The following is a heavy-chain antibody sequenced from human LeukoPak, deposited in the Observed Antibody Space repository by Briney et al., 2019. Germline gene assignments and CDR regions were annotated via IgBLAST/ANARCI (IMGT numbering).Heavy chain of an antibody. V-gene: IGHV3-74*01. J-gene: IGHJ4*02. CDR3: ARGGGYSYGPFDY. D-gene: IGHD5-18*01. CDR2: INSVGSST. CDR1: GFTLSSYW. Sequence: PGGSLRLSCAASGFTLSSYWMHWVRQAPGKGLVWVSRINSVGSSTTYADSVKGRFTISRDNAKNTLYLQMNSLRAEDTAVYYCARGGGYSYGPFDYWGQGTLVTVSS.